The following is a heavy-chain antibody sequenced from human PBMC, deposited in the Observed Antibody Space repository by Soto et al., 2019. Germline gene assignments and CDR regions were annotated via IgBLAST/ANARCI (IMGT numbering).Heavy chain of an antibody. CDR3: ARVFLDYDFWSGYPEA. CDR1: GYTFTSYG. Sequence: GASVKVSCKASGYTFTSYGISWVRQAPGQGLEWMGWISAYNGNTNYAQKLQGRVTMTTDTSTSTAYMELRSLRSDDTAVYYCARVFLDYDFWSGYPEAWGQGTQVTVSS. J-gene: IGHJ5*02. D-gene: IGHD3-3*01. V-gene: IGHV1-18*01. CDR2: ISAYNGNT.